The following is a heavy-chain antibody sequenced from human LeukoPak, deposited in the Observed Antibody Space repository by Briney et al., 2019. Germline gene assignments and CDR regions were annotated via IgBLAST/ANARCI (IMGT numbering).Heavy chain of an antibody. CDR2: ISSSSSTI. V-gene: IGHV3-48*01. CDR3: AKADGSGNYSPHFDY. D-gene: IGHD3-10*01. J-gene: IGHJ4*02. CDR1: GFTFSSYS. Sequence: PGGSLRLSCAASGFTFSSYSMNWVRQAPGKGLEWVSYISSSSSTIYYADSVKGRFTISRDNSKDTLYLQMNSLRAEDTAVYYCAKADGSGNYSPHFDYWGQGTLVTVSS.